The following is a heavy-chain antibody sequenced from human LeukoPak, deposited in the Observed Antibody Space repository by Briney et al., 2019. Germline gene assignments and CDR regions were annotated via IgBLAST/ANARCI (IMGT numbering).Heavy chain of an antibody. Sequence: SQTLSLTCKVSGASINSGTYFWSWIRYHPGKGLEWIGSVYYNGNTDCNPSLKSRLNTSMDTSKNQFSLKLISVTAADTAVYFCSRSVAQVGTFNLAVGFDYWGQGTPVTVSS. D-gene: IGHD2-15*01. V-gene: IGHV4-31*03. CDR3: SRSVAQVGTFNLAVGFDY. J-gene: IGHJ4*02. CDR2: VYYNGNT. CDR1: GASINSGTYF.